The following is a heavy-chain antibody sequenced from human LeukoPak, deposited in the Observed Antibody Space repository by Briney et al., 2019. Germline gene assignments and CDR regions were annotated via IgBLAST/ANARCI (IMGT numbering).Heavy chain of an antibody. CDR1: GGTFSSYA. D-gene: IGHD3-3*01. Sequence: SVKVSCKASGGTFSSYAISWVRQAPGQGLEWMGGIIPIFGTANYAQKFQGRVTITTDESTSTAYMELSSLRSEDTAVYYCVSSNPVLRFFNELNWFDPWGQGTLVTVSS. V-gene: IGHV1-69*05. J-gene: IGHJ5*02. CDR3: VSSNPVLRFFNELNWFDP. CDR2: IIPIFGTA.